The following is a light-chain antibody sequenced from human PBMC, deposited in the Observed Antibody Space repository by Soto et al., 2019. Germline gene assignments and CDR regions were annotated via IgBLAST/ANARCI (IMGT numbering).Light chain of an antibody. CDR1: QSISSSF. V-gene: IGKV3-20*01. CDR3: QQYGSSPPLT. CDR2: GAS. Sequence: EFVLTQSPGKLSLSPGERATLSCRASQSISSSFLAWYQQKPGQAPRLLIYGASSRGTGIPYRFSGSGSGTDFTLTISRLEPEDFAVYYCQQYGSSPPLTFGGGTKVEIK. J-gene: IGKJ4*01.